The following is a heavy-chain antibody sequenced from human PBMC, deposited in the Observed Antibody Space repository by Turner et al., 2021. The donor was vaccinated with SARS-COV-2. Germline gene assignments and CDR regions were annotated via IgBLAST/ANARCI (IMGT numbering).Heavy chain of an antibody. V-gene: IGHV3-9*01. Sequence: EVQLVESGGGLVQPGRSLRLPSAPSGFTVHDYAMQGVRQAPGKGLEWVSGINWNSGSIGYEDSVKGRFTISRDNAKNALYLQMNNLGPEDTAFYYCVKDQKQWLVYLAYWGQGTLVTVSS. D-gene: IGHD6-19*01. CDR3: VKDQKQWLVYLAY. CDR1: GFTVHDYA. J-gene: IGHJ4*02. CDR2: INWNSGSI.